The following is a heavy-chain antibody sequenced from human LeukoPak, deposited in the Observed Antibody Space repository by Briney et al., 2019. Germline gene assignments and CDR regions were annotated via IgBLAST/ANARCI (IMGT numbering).Heavy chain of an antibody. CDR2: INPNSGGT. J-gene: IGHJ4*02. CDR1: GYIFTDYY. CDR3: ARDYCSSTSCLFDY. Sequence: ASVTVSCKASGYIFTDYYIHWVRQAPGQGHEWMGRINPNSGGTNFAQKFQARVTMTSDTSISTAYMEVSGLESDDTAVYYCARDYCSSTSCLFDYWGQGTLVTVSS. D-gene: IGHD2-2*01. V-gene: IGHV1-2*06.